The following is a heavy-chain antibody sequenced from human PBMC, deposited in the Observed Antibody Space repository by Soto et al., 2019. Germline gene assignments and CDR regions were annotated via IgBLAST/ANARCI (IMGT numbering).Heavy chain of an antibody. CDR3: ARGLYGDYSWEASDI. D-gene: IGHD4-17*01. CDR2: VYYSGYT. V-gene: IGHV4-59*01. Sequence: QVQLQESGPGLVKPSETLSLTCTVSSGSISTYYWSWILQPPGKGLEWIGYVYYSGYTNYNPSLKSRVTISVDTSKNQFSLKLTSVTAADTAVYYCARGLYGDYSWEASDIWGQGTMVTVSS. CDR1: SGSISTYY. J-gene: IGHJ3*02.